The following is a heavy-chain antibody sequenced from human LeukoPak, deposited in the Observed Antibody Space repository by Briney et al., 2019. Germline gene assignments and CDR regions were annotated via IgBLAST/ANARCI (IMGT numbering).Heavy chain of an antibody. Sequence: PSETLSLTCAVYGGSFSGYYWSWIRQPPGKGLEWIGEINYSGSTNYNPSLKSRVTISVDTSKNQFSLKLSSVTAADTAVYYCARGGYEFDYWGQGTLVTVSS. D-gene: IGHD2-2*01. V-gene: IGHV4-34*01. J-gene: IGHJ4*02. CDR3: ARGGYEFDY. CDR2: INYSGST. CDR1: GGSFSGYY.